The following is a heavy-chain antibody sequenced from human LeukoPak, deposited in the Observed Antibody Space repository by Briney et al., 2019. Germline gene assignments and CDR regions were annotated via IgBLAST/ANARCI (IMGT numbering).Heavy chain of an antibody. CDR3: ARSEGYCSSTSCYDAFDI. V-gene: IGHV1-2*06. CDR2: INPNSGGT. CDR1: GYTFTGYY. D-gene: IGHD2-2*01. J-gene: IGHJ3*02. Sequence: ASVKVSCKASGYTFTGYYMHWVRQAPGQGLEWMGRINPNSGGTNYAQRFQGRVTMTRDTSISTAYMELSRLRSDDTAVYYCARSEGYCSSTSCYDAFDIWGQETMVTVSS.